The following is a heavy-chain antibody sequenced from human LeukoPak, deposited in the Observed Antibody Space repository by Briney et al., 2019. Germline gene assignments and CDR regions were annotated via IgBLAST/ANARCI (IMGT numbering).Heavy chain of an antibody. Sequence: GGSLRLSCAASGFTFSSYSMNWVRQAPGKGLEWVAVISYDGSNKYYADSVKGRFTISRDNSKNTLYLQMNSLRAEDTAVYYCARAQVAGYCSSTSCPYYFDYWGQGTLVTVSS. J-gene: IGHJ4*02. V-gene: IGHV3-30*03. CDR1: GFTFSSYS. CDR3: ARAQVAGYCSSTSCPYYFDY. CDR2: ISYDGSNK. D-gene: IGHD2-2*01.